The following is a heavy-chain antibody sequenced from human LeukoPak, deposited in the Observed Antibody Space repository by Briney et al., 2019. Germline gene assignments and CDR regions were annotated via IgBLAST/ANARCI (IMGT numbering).Heavy chain of an antibody. Sequence: GGTLRLSCAASGFTFNTYSMNWARQAPGKGLEWVSTISDSGGGTYYADSVKGRFTISRDNSKNTLYLQMNSLRADDTAVYYCDGADFWGQGTLVTVTS. V-gene: IGHV3-23*01. CDR3: DGADF. J-gene: IGHJ4*02. CDR2: ISDSGGGT. CDR1: GFTFNTYS.